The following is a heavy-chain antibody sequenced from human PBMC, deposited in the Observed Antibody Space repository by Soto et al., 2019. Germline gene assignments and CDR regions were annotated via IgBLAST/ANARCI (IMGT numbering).Heavy chain of an antibody. Sequence: SETLSLTCTVSGGSISSGGDYWSWLRQHPGKGLEWIGYIYYSGSTYYNPSFKSRVTMSVDTSKNQFSLKLISVTAADTAVYYCAREGNLGRWLQPLDYWGQGTLVTVSS. CDR3: AREGNLGRWLQPLDY. D-gene: IGHD5-12*01. V-gene: IGHV4-61*08. CDR1: GGSISSGGDY. J-gene: IGHJ4*02. CDR2: IYYSGST.